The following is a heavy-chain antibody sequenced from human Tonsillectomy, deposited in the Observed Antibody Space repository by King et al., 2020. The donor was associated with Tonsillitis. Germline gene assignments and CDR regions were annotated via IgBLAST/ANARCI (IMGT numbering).Heavy chain of an antibody. CDR3: ARVKPNAYRDFDF. Sequence: VQLQESGPGLVKPSETLSLSCAVSGYSLTSGYFWGWLRQPPGKGLEWIASTFHSGNTHYNPSLKSRVTMSVDTSKNQFSLNLSSVTATDTAVYYCARVKPNAYRDFDFWGQGTLVTVSS. V-gene: IGHV4-38-2*01. CDR2: TFHSGNT. CDR1: GYSLTSGYF. J-gene: IGHJ4*02. D-gene: IGHD5-24*01.